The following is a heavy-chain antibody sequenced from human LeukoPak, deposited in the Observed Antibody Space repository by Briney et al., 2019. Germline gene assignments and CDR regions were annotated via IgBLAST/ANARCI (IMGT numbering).Heavy chain of an antibody. J-gene: IGHJ4*02. D-gene: IGHD6-19*01. Sequence: GGSLRPSCAASGFTVSSNYMSWVRQAPGKGLEWVSVIYSGGSTYYADSVKGRFTISRDNSKNTLYLQMNSLRAEDTAVYYCARDLAVYSSGWNSWGQGTLVTVSS. CDR3: ARDLAVYSSGWNS. V-gene: IGHV3-66*01. CDR2: IYSGGST. CDR1: GFTVSSNY.